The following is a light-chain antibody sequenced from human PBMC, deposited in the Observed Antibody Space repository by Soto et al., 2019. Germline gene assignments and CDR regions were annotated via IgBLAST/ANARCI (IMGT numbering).Light chain of an antibody. Sequence: DIVLTQSPATLSLSPGERATLSCRASQSVSSYFAWYQQKPGQAPNLLIYDASNRATGIPARFSGSGSGTDFTLTISSLEPEDFAVYFCQQYAGSPRTFGQGTKVDIK. CDR1: QSVSSY. J-gene: IGKJ1*01. V-gene: IGKV3-11*01. CDR2: DAS. CDR3: QQYAGSPRT.